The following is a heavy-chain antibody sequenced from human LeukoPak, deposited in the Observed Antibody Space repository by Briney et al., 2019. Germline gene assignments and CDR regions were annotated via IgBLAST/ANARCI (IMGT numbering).Heavy chain of an antibody. V-gene: IGHV4-39*07. J-gene: IGHJ4*02. CDR1: GGSISSSSYY. D-gene: IGHD4-11*01. CDR3: ARKTTVTPYYFDY. Sequence: SETLSLTCTVSGGSISSSSYYWGWIRQPPGKGLEWIGSIYYSGGTYYNPSLKSRVTISVDTSKNQFSLKLSSVTAADTAVYYCARKTTVTPYYFDYWGQGTLVTVSS. CDR2: IYYSGGT.